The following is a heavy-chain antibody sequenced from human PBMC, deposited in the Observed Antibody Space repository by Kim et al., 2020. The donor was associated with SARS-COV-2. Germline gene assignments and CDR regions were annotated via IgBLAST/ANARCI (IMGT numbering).Heavy chain of an antibody. CDR3: ARSVAAVAFDI. CDR2: IYYSGST. V-gene: IGHV4-59*13. J-gene: IGHJ3*02. Sequence: SETLSLTCTVSGGSISSYYWSWIRQPPGKGLEWIGYIYYSGSTNYNPSLKSRVSISVDTSKNQFSLKLSSVTAADTAVYYCARSVAAVAFDIWGQGTMVTVSS. CDR1: GGSISSYY. D-gene: IGHD6-13*01.